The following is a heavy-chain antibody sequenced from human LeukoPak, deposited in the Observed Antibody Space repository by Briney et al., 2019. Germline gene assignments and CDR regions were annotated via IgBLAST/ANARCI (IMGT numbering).Heavy chain of an antibody. CDR2: ISSSSSYI. D-gene: IGHD3-10*01. V-gene: IGHV3-21*01. J-gene: IGHJ4*02. CDR3: ESLPMVRGVRRYY. CDR1: GFTFSSYS. Sequence: GGALRLSCAASGFTFSSYSMNWVRQAPGKGLELVSSISSSSSYIYYADSVNGRFTISRDNANNSLYLQMNSLRAEGTAVYYCESLPMVRGVRRYYWGQGNLVTVSS.